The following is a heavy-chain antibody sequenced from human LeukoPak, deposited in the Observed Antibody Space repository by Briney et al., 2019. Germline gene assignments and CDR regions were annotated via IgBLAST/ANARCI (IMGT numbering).Heavy chain of an antibody. CDR3: ARDSSGYYYYDY. CDR2: ISTYNGDT. D-gene: IGHD3-22*01. Sequence: ASVKVSCKASGYTFPNYGISWVRQAPGQGLEWMGWISTYNGDTNYAQKLQGRVTMTTDTSTNTAYMELRSLRSDDTAVYYCARDSSGYYYYDYWGQGTLVTVSS. J-gene: IGHJ4*02. V-gene: IGHV1-18*01. CDR1: GYTFPNYG.